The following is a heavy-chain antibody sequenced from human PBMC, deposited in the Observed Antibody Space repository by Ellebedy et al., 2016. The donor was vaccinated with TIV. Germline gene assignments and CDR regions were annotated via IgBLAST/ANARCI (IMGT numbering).Heavy chain of an antibody. CDR1: GFTFSSYA. CDR2: ISGGDSKT. CDR3: ARDSGSGAFDI. V-gene: IGHV3-23*01. Sequence: GESLKISCAASGFTFSSYAMSWVRQAPGKGLEWVSVISGGDSKTYYADSVKGRFTISRDNAKNSLHLQMNGLRAEDTAVYYCARDSGSGAFDIWGQGTLVTVSS. J-gene: IGHJ3*02. D-gene: IGHD3-10*01.